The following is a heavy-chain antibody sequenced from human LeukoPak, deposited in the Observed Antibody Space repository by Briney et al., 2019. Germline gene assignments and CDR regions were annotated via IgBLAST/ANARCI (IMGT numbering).Heavy chain of an antibody. CDR1: GFTFSSYA. J-gene: IGHJ4*02. D-gene: IGHD3-3*01. V-gene: IGHV3-23*01. CDR2: ISGSGGST. Sequence: PGGSLRLSCAASGFTFSSYAMSWVRQPPGKGLEWVSAISGSGGSTYYADSVKGRFTISRDNSKNTLYLQMNSLRAEDTAVYYCAKQRRFLEWLFLYWGQGTLVTVSS. CDR3: AKQRRFLEWLFLY.